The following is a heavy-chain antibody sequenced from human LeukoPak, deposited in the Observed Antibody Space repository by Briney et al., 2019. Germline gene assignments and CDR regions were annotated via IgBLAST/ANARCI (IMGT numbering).Heavy chain of an antibody. CDR1: GGTFSSYA. D-gene: IGHD5-24*01. CDR2: ISAYNGNT. V-gene: IGHV1-18*01. CDR3: ARDIGPTSMRWPRHFDY. Sequence: ASVKVSCKASGGTFSSYAISWVRQAPGQGLEWMGWISAYNGNTNGAQNFQGRVTMTTDTSTSTAYMELRSLRYDDTAVYYCARDIGPTSMRWPRHFDYWGQGTLVTVSS. J-gene: IGHJ4*02.